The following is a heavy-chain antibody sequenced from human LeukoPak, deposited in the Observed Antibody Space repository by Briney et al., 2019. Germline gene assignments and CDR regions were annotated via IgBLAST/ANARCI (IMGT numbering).Heavy chain of an antibody. CDR2: IYYTGST. CDR1: GGSISSYY. Sequence: SETLSLTCTVSGGSISSYYWSWIRQPPGKGLEWIGYIYYTGSTNYNPSLKSRVIISVDTSKNQFSLKLSSVTAADTAVYYCARDAGYCSSSSCGAYFRHWGQGTLVTVSS. D-gene: IGHD2-2*01. V-gene: IGHV4-59*01. CDR3: ARDAGYCSSSSCGAYFRH. J-gene: IGHJ1*01.